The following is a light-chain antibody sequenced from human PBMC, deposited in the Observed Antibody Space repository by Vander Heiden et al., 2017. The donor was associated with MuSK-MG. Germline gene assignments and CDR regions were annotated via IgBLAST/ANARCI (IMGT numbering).Light chain of an antibody. CDR1: NIGSKN. V-gene: IGLV3-9*01. Sequence: SYELTPPLSVSVALGQTASITCRGNNIGSKNVHWYQQKPGQAPVLVIYRDGNRPSGIPERFSGSNSGNTATLTISRAQAGDETDYYCQVWDSSTDWVFGGGTKLTVL. J-gene: IGLJ3*02. CDR2: RDG. CDR3: QVWDSSTDWV.